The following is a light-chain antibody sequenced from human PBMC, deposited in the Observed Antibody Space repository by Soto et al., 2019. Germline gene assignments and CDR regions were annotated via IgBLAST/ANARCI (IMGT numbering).Light chain of an antibody. CDR2: DAS. J-gene: IGKJ1*01. V-gene: IGKV3-20*01. Sequence: EIVLTQSPGTLSLSPGERATLSCRASQSISSSYLAWYQQKPGQAPRLLIYDASSRATGIPDRFSGSGSGTDLTLTISRLEPEDFAVYYCQQYGSSPPRTFGQGTKVEIK. CDR1: QSISSSY. CDR3: QQYGSSPPRT.